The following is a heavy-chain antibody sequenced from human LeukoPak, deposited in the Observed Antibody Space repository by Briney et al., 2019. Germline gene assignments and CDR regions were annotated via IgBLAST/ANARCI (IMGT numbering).Heavy chain of an antibody. D-gene: IGHD5-18*01. Sequence: GGCLRLSCAASGFTFSYSWMTWVRQAPGKGLEWVANMNGDGSNIYYVDSVRGRFTISRDNAKNSLYLQMSSLRAEDTAVYYCARDPGYGAVDYWGQGTLITVSS. V-gene: IGHV3-7*03. CDR3: ARDPGYGAVDY. CDR1: GFTFSYSW. J-gene: IGHJ4*02. CDR2: MNGDGSNI.